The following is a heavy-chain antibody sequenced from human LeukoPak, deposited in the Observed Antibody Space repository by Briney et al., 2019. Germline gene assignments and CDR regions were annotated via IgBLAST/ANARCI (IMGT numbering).Heavy chain of an antibody. CDR1: GGSFSGYY. V-gene: IGHV4-59*01. CDR3: ARIWFGLRRLYYFDY. J-gene: IGHJ4*02. CDR2: LYNNGST. D-gene: IGHD3-10*01. Sequence: IPSETLSLTCAVYGGSFSGYYWSWIRQPPGKGLEWIGYLYNNGSTNYNPSLKSRVTISVGTSKNQFSLKVTSVTAADTAVYFCARIWFGLRRLYYFDYWGQGTLVTVSS.